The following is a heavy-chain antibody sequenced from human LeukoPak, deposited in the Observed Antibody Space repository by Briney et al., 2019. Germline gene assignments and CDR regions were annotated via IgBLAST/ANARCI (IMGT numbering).Heavy chain of an antibody. D-gene: IGHD2-2*01. J-gene: IGHJ4*02. V-gene: IGHV4-59*01. CDR3: ARVPAAEFDY. Sequence: SETLSLTCTVSGGSISSYYWSWIRQPPGKGLEWIGYIYYSGSTNYNPSLKSRVTISVDTSKNQFSLKLSSVTAADTAVYYCARVPAAEFDYWGQGTLVTVSS. CDR2: IYYSGST. CDR1: GGSISSYY.